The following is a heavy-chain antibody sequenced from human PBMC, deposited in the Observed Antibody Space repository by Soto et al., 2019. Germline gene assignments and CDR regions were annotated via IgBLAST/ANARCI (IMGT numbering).Heavy chain of an antibody. CDR2: ISYSEST. D-gene: IGHD4-17*01. CDR1: GGSISSRGYY. CDR3: AGGNDYAKIGY. Sequence: PSETLSLTCTVSGGSISSRGYYCSWIRQFPGKGLEWIGYISYSESTDYNPSLKSRVTISADTSKNQLSLKLSSVTAADTAVYYCAGGNDYAKIGYWGQGAQVTLSS. V-gene: IGHV4-31*03. J-gene: IGHJ4*02.